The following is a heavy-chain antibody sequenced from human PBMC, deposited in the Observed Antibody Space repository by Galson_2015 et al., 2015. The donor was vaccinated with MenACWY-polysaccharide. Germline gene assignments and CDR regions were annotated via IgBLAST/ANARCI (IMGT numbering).Heavy chain of an antibody. V-gene: IGHV4-39*01. D-gene: IGHD2-15*01. Sequence: WIGSISYSGSTYSNPSLQSRVPISVATSTNQFSLKLSSVTAADTAVYYCASLGYCSGGSCYGSDYWGQGTLVTVSS. CDR3: ASLGYCSGGSCYGSDY. J-gene: IGHJ4*02. CDR2: ISYSGST.